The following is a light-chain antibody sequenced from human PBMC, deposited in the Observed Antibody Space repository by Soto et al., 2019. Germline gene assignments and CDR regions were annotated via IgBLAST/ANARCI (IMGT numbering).Light chain of an antibody. J-gene: IGLJ2*01. CDR3: QSWGTGIVV. CDR2: LNSDGRH. CDR1: SGHSIYA. V-gene: IGLV4-69*01. Sequence: QLVLTQSPSASAALGASVKLTCTLSSGHSIYAIAWHQQQPEKGPRFFMKLNSDGRHSEGVGIPDRCSGSSSGSERFLTISSLQSEEEADSYCQSWGTGIVVFGGGTKLTVL.